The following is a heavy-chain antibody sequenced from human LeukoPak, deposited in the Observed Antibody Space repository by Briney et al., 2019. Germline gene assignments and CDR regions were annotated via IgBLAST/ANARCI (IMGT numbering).Heavy chain of an antibody. J-gene: IGHJ6*03. CDR1: GFTFSSYS. CDR3: ARHYYVSGSYYYYYMDV. CDR2: ISSSSSYI. V-gene: IGHV3-21*01. D-gene: IGHD3-10*01. Sequence: GGSLRLSCAASGFTFSSYSMNWVRQAPGKGLEWVSSISSSSSYIYYADSVKGRFTISRDNAQNSLYLQMNSLRAEDTAVYYCARHYYVSGSYYYYYMDVWGKGTTVTVSS.